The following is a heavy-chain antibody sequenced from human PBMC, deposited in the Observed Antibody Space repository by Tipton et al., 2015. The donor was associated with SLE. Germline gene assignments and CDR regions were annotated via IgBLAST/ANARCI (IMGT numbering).Heavy chain of an antibody. CDR1: GESFSGYY. D-gene: IGHD6-19*01. J-gene: IGHJ6*02. Sequence: TLSLTCAVYGESFSGYYWSWIRQPPGKGLEWIGEINHSGSTNYNPSLKSRVTISVDTSKNQFSLKLSSVTAADTAVYYCARVRGVTVAGRYDYYGMDVWGQGTTVTVSS. V-gene: IGHV4-34*01. CDR2: INHSGST. CDR3: ARVRGVTVAGRYDYYGMDV.